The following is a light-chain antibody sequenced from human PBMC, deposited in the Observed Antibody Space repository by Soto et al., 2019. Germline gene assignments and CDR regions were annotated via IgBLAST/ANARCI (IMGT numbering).Light chain of an antibody. Sequence: QSVLTQPAPVSGSPGQSITISCTGTSSDVGGYNYVSWYQQHPGKAPKFMIYDVSNRPSGVSNRFSGSKSGNTASLTISGLQAEDEADYSCCSYTTSNTRQIVFGTGTKVTVL. J-gene: IGLJ1*01. CDR1: SSDVGGYNY. CDR3: CSYTTSNTRQIV. V-gene: IGLV2-14*01. CDR2: DVS.